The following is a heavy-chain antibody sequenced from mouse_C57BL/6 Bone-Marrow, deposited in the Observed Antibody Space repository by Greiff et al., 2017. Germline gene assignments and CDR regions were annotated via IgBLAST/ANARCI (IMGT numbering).Heavy chain of an antibody. V-gene: IGHV6-3*01. CDR2: IRLKSDNYAT. J-gene: IGHJ4*01. Sequence: EVKVEESGGGLVQPGGSMKLSCVASGFTFSNYWMNWVRQSPEKGLEWVAQIRLKSDNYATHYAESVKGRFTISRDDSKSSVYLQMNNLRAEDTGIYYCTEGGDGPNPYAMDYWGQGTSVTVSS. D-gene: IGHD2-3*01. CDR3: TEGGDGPNPYAMDY. CDR1: GFTFSNYW.